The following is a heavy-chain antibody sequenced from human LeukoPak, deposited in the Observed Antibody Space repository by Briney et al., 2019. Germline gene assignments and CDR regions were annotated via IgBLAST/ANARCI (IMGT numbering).Heavy chain of an antibody. CDR2: IDSDGSST. D-gene: IGHD6-19*01. CDR3: ARVYSSGGSDC. V-gene: IGHV3-74*01. J-gene: IGHJ4*02. Sequence: GGSLRLSCAASGFTFRSYWMHWVRHAPGKGLVWVSRIDSDGSSTTYADSVKGRFTISRDNTKNTLYLQMNSLGAEDTAVYYCARVYSSGGSDCWGQGTLVTVSS. CDR1: GFTFRSYW.